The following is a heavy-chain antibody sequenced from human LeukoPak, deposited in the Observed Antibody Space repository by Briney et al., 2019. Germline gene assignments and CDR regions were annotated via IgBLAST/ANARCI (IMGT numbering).Heavy chain of an antibody. J-gene: IGHJ4*02. CDR3: ARLGPGMNFFYLDF. Sequence: GGSLRLSCAASGFTFSGYWMSWARQAPGKGLEWVANIKQDGSETFYVDSVKGRFTISRDNAKNSLYLQMSSLRGEDTALYYCARLGPGMNFFYLDFWGQGTLVTVSS. CDR1: GFTFSGYW. V-gene: IGHV3-7*01. CDR2: IKQDGSET. D-gene: IGHD3-10*01.